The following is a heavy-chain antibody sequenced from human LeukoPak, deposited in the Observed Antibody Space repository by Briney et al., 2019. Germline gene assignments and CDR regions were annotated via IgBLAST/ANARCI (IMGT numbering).Heavy chain of an antibody. CDR3: ARVALWFRESYGMDV. V-gene: IGHV1-69*04. Sequence: SVKVSCKASGGTFSSYAISWVRQAPGQGLEWMGRIIPTLGIANYAQKFQGRVTITADKSTSTAYMELSSLRSEDTAVYYCARVALWFRESYGMDVWGQGTTVTVSS. D-gene: IGHD3-10*01. CDR2: IIPTLGIA. J-gene: IGHJ6*02. CDR1: GGTFSSYA.